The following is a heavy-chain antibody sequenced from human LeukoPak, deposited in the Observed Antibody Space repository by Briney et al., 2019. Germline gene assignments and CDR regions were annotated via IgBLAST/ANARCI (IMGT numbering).Heavy chain of an antibody. CDR2: ISYDGDSK. CDR1: GLTFSNYA. D-gene: IGHD2-15*01. J-gene: IGHJ3*02. Sequence: GGSLRLSCAVSGLTFSNYAMHWVRQAPGKGLEWGAVISYDGDSKYYADSVKGRFTISRENSKNTLYLQMNSLRADDTAVYYCARAGSATPDAFDIWGQGTMVTVSS. V-gene: IGHV3-30*01. CDR3: ARAGSATPDAFDI.